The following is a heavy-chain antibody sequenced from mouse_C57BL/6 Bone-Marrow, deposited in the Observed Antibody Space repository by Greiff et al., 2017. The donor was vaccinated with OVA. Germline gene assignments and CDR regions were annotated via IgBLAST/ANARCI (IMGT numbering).Heavy chain of an antibody. Sequence: QVQLQQSGPELVKPGASVKISCKASGYAFSSSWMNWVKQRPGKGLEWIGRIYPGDGDTNYNGKFKGKATLTADKSSSTAYMQLSSLTSEDSAVYFCAKPFLTGTDYFDYWGQGTTLTVSS. V-gene: IGHV1-82*01. J-gene: IGHJ2*01. D-gene: IGHD4-1*01. CDR2: IYPGDGDT. CDR3: AKPFLTGTDYFDY. CDR1: GYAFSSSW.